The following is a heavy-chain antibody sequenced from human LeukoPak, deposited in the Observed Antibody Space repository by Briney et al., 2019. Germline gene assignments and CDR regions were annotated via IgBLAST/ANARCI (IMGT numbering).Heavy chain of an antibody. J-gene: IGHJ4*02. CDR1: GGTFSSYA. CDR2: IIPTFGTA. D-gene: IGHD2-21*02. V-gene: IGHV1-69*06. Sequence: GASVRVSCKASGGTFSSYAISWVLQAPGQGLEWMGGIIPTFGTANYAQKFQGRVTITADTSTSTAYMELRSLRSDDTAVYYCARDHYSYGSYCGGDCYWDYWGQGTLVTVSS. CDR3: ARDHYSYGSYCGGDCYWDY.